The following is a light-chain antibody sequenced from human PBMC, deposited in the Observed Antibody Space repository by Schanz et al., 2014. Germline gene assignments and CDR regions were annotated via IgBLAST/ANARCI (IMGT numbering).Light chain of an antibody. CDR1: QSVTSTY. Sequence: DIVLTQSPGTLSVFPGERATLSCRASQSVTSTYLAWYQQKPGQAPRLLIYGASTRATGIPDRFIGSGSGTDFTLTISRLQPEDFAVYYCQQYNNWPPWTFGPGTMVEFK. J-gene: IGKJ1*01. CDR2: GAS. V-gene: IGKV3-20*01. CDR3: QQYNNWPPWT.